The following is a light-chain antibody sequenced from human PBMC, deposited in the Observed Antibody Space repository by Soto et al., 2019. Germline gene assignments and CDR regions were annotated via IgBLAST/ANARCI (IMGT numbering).Light chain of an antibody. CDR1: QSISSD. Sequence: EIVMTQSPATLSVSPGESATLSCWASQSISSDLAWYQHRPGQAPRLLIYGASTRATGIPARFSGRGSGTEFTLTISSLQSEDFAVYYCQQRSNWPPITFGQGTRLEIK. J-gene: IGKJ5*01. CDR3: QQRSNWPPIT. V-gene: IGKV3-15*01. CDR2: GAS.